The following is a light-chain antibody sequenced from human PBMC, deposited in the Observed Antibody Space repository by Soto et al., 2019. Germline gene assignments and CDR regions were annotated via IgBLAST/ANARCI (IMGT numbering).Light chain of an antibody. CDR2: DVS. J-gene: IGKJ4*01. CDR1: QSIVSL. V-gene: IGKV3-11*01. Sequence: LLTKSPVPLSQSPGTRATLSCRGSQSIVSLLGWCQQKPGGAPRHLISDVSNRATGIPARFSGSGSWTDFTLTIISLEYEDFSVYYCHQRSKWFRTFGGGTKVDIK. CDR3: HQRSKWFRT.